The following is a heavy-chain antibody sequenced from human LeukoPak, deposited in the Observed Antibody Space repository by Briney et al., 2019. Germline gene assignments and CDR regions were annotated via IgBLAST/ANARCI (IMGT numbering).Heavy chain of an antibody. CDR1: GYTFTGYY. CDR3: VRAAFGEFLSFDY. J-gene: IGHJ4*02. Sequence: GASVKVSCKASGYTFTGYYMHWVRQAPGQGLEWMGWINPNSGGTNYAQKFQGRVTMTRDTSISTAYMELSRLRSDDTAVYYCVRAAFGEFLSFDYWGQGTQVTVYS. D-gene: IGHD3-10*01. V-gene: IGHV1-2*02. CDR2: INPNSGGT.